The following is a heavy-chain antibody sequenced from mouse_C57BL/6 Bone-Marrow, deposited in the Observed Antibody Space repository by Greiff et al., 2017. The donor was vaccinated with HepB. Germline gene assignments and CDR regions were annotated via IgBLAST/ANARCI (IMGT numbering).Heavy chain of an antibody. V-gene: IGHV1-64*01. D-gene: IGHD2-3*01. CDR1: GYTFTSYW. J-gene: IGHJ3*01. CDR3: ATLYEGYLAY. Sequence: VQLQQPGAELVKPGASVKLSCKASGYTFTSYWMHWVKQRPGQGLEWIGMIHPNSGSTNYNEKFKSKATLTVDKSSSTAYMRLSSLTSEDSAVYYCATLYEGYLAYWGQGTLVTVSA. CDR2: IHPNSGST.